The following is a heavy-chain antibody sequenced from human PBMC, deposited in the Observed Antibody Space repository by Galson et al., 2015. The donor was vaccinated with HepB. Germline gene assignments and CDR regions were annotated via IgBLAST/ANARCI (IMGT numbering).Heavy chain of an antibody. J-gene: IGHJ6*03. CDR3: TTDRWSDTLYYYYMDV. D-gene: IGHD1-26*01. CDR2: IKSKTDGGTT. CDR1: GFTFSNAW. V-gene: IGHV3-15*07. Sequence: SLRLSCAASGFTFSNAWMDWVRQAPGKGLEWVGRIKSKTDGGTTDYAAPVKGRFTISRDDSKNTLYLQMNSLKTEDTAVYYCTTDRWSDTLYYYYMDVWGKGTTVTVSS.